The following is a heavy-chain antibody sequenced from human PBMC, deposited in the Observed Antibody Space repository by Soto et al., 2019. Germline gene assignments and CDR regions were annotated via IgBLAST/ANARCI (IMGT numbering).Heavy chain of an antibody. Sequence: GGSLRLSCAASGFTFSSYGMHWVRQAPGKGLEWVAVISYDGSNKYYADSVKGRFTISRDNSKNTLYLQMNSLRAEDTAVYYCAKVKAVAGIGPGIDYWGQGTLVTVSS. CDR1: GFTFSSYG. D-gene: IGHD6-19*01. CDR3: AKVKAVAGIGPGIDY. CDR2: ISYDGSNK. J-gene: IGHJ4*02. V-gene: IGHV3-30*18.